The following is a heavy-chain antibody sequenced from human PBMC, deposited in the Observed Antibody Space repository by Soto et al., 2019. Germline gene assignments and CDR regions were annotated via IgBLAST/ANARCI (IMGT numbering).Heavy chain of an antibody. CDR3: AKGPGGLESMDV. D-gene: IGHD1-1*01. CDR2: ISGSGGST. CDR1: GFTFSSYA. V-gene: IGHV3-23*01. Sequence: GGSLRLSCAASGFTFSSYAMSWVRQAPGKGLEWVSAISGSGGSTYYADSVKGRFTISRDNSKNTLYLQMNSLRAEDTAEYYCAKGPGGLESMDVWGQGTTVTVSS. J-gene: IGHJ6*02.